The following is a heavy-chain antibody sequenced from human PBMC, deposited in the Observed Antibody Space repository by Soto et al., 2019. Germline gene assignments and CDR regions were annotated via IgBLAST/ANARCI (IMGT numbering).Heavy chain of an antibody. CDR3: AIYDSSGSRGFQH. J-gene: IGHJ1*01. CDR1: GGSISSGGYY. D-gene: IGHD3-22*01. V-gene: IGHV4-31*03. Sequence: SETLSLTCTVSGGSISSGGYYWSWIRQHPGKGLEWIGYIYYSGSTYYNPSLKSRVTISVDTSKNQFSLKLSSVTAADTAVYYCAIYDSSGSRGFQHWGQGTLVTVS. CDR2: IYYSGST.